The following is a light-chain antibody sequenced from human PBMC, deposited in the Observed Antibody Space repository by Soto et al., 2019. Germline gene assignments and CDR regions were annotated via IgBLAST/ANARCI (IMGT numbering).Light chain of an antibody. V-gene: IGKV3-11*01. Sequence: EIVLTQSPATLSLSPGDTVTLSCRASQSVSRYLAWYQQKPGQAPRLLIYDASNRATGIPARFSGSGSGTDFTLTIGSLEPEDFAVYYCQHRSNWPRTFGQGTKVEIK. CDR3: QHRSNWPRT. CDR1: QSVSRY. J-gene: IGKJ2*01. CDR2: DAS.